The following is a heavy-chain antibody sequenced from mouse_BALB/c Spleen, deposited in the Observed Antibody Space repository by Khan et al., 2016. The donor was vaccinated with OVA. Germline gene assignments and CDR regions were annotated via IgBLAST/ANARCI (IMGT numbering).Heavy chain of an antibody. D-gene: IGHD2-14*01. CDR3: ARDYYRYDGYDAMDY. Sequence: QVQLKQSGPGLVAPSQSLSITCTVSGFSLSRYNIHWVRQPPGKGLEWLGMIWGGGGTDYNSTLKSRLSISKDNSKNQVFLKMNSLQTDDTAMYFCARDYYRYDGYDAMDYWGQGTSVTVSS. CDR1: GFSLSRYN. V-gene: IGHV2-6-4*01. J-gene: IGHJ4*01. CDR2: IWGGGGT.